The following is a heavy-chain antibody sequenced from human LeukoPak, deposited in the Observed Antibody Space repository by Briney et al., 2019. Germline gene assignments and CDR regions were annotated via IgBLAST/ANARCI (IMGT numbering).Heavy chain of an antibody. D-gene: IGHD7-27*01. Sequence: GGSLRLSCAASGFTFSSYTMSWVRQAPGKGLEWVSTITTSDGNSYYADSVKGRFTVSRDNSKNTLFLQMNSLRAEDTAVYYCAKDGGLWVSAHWGDSWGRGTLVTVSS. J-gene: IGHJ4*02. CDR2: ITTSDGNS. CDR3: AKDGGLWVSAHWGDS. V-gene: IGHV3-23*01. CDR1: GFTFSSYT.